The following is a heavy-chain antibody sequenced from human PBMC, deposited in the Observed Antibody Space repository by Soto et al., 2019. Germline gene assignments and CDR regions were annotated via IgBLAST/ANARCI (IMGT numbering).Heavy chain of an antibody. J-gene: IGHJ4*02. CDR2: ISPYSGDT. V-gene: IGHV1-18*01. D-gene: IGHD6-13*01. CDR1: EYPLSSYG. Sequence: GASVKVSCKASEYPLSSYGLSWVRQAPGQGLEWMGWISPYSGDTKYAQNFQGRVTMTTDKSTSTAYMELRSLISDDTAVYYCATHLDMAAAGTWGQGTLVTVSS. CDR3: ATHLDMAAAGT.